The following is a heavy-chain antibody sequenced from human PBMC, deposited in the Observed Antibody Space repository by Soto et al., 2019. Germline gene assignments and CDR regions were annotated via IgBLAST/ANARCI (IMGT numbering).Heavy chain of an antibody. CDR1: AYSFTSQG. Sequence: QVQLVQSGAEVKKPGDSVKVSCKASAYSFTSQGISWVRQAPGQGLEWMGWTTAYNDNTNSPQKFQGRVTMTTDTSTSTAYMELRSLRSDDTAVYYCARGYYYGSGSYPNRLDGLEVWGQGTTVTVSS. J-gene: IGHJ6*02. CDR2: TTAYNDNT. CDR3: ARGYYYGSGSYPNRLDGLEV. D-gene: IGHD3-10*01. V-gene: IGHV1-18*01.